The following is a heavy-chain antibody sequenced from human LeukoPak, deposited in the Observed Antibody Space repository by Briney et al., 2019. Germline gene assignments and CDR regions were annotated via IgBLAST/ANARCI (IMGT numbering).Heavy chain of an antibody. D-gene: IGHD3-22*01. CDR1: GYSISSGYY. J-gene: IGHJ6*02. CDR2: IYHSGST. V-gene: IGHV4-38-2*02. Sequence: PSETLSLTCTVSGYSISSGYYWGWIRQPPGKGLEWIGSIYHSGSTYYNPSLKSRVTISVDTSKNQFSLKLSSVTAADTAVYYCARLDGGYYDSSGIVYYYYGMDVWGQGTTVTVSS. CDR3: ARLDGGYYDSSGIVYYYYGMDV.